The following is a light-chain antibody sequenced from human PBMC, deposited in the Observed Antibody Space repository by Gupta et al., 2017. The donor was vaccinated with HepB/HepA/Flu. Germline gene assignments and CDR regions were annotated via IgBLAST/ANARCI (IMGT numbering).Light chain of an antibody. CDR3: CSYAGSSTFHVV. V-gene: IGLV2-23*02. CDR1: SSDVGSYNL. J-gene: IGLJ2*01. CDR2: EVS. Sequence: GSPGQSITISCTGTSSDVGSYNLVSWYQQHPGKAPKLMIYEVSKRPSGVSNRFSGSKSGNTASLTISGLQAEDEADYYCCSYAGSSTFHVVFGGGTKLTVL.